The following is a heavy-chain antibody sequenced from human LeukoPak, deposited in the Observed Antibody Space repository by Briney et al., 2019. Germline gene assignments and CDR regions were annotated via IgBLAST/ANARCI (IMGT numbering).Heavy chain of an antibody. D-gene: IGHD5-18*01. CDR1: GGSISSYY. Sequence: SETLSLTCTVSGGSISSYYWSWIRQPPGKGLEWIGYIYYSGSTNYNPSLKSRVTISVDTSKNQFSLKLSSVTAADTAVYYCARANGYGLLDCWGQGTLVTVSS. V-gene: IGHV4-59*01. J-gene: IGHJ4*02. CDR2: IYYSGST. CDR3: ARANGYGLLDC.